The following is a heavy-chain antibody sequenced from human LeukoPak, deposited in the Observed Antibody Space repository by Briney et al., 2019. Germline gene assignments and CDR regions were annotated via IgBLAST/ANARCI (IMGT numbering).Heavy chain of an antibody. CDR1: GGSISSNNW. CDR3: ASGASSSWYGYFQH. V-gene: IGHV4-4*02. D-gene: IGHD6-13*01. CDR2: IFHSGSA. Sequence: SETLSLTCAVSGGSISSNNWWSWVRQPPGKGLEWIGEIFHSGSANYNPSLKSRVTISVDMSNNQFSLKLSSVTAADTAVYYCASGASSSWYGYFQHWGQGTLVTVSS. J-gene: IGHJ1*01.